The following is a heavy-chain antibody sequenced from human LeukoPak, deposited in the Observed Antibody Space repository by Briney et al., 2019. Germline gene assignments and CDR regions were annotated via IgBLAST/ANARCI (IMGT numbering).Heavy chain of an antibody. CDR2: IYHSGST. Sequence: SETLSLTCAVYGGSLSGYHWSWFRQPPGKGLEGIGSIYHSGSTYYNPSLKSRVTISVDTSKNQFSLKLSSVAAADTAVYYCASRAWIQNFRTFDYWGQGTLVTVSS. CDR3: ASRAWIQNFRTFDY. CDR1: GGSLSGYH. V-gene: IGHV4-34*01. D-gene: IGHD5-18*01. J-gene: IGHJ4*02.